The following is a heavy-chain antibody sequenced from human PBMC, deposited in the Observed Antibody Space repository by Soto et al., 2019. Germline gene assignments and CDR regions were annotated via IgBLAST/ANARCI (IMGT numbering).Heavy chain of an antibody. CDR3: ASLNSGYDYDY. J-gene: IGHJ4*02. D-gene: IGHD5-12*01. CDR1: GFTFSSYW. CDR2: IKQDGSEK. Sequence: GGSLRLSCVASGFTFSSYWMSWVRQAPGKGLEWVANIKQDGSEKYYVDSVKGRFTISRDNAKNSLYLQMNSLRAEDTAVYYCASLNSGYDYDYWGQGTLVTVSS. V-gene: IGHV3-7*01.